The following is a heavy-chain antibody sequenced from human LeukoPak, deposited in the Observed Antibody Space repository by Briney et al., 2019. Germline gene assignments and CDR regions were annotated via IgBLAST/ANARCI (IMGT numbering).Heavy chain of an antibody. J-gene: IGHJ4*02. Sequence: SETLSLTCAVYGGSFSNYYWSWIRQPPGKGLEWIGEINHTGSTNYNPSLRSRVTISADTSKNQFSLKLSSVTAADTAVYYCARGNLYYYDSSGYYFKFDYWGQGTLVTVSS. CDR2: INHTGST. V-gene: IGHV4-34*01. CDR1: GGSFSNYY. D-gene: IGHD3-22*01. CDR3: ARGNLYYYDSSGYYFKFDY.